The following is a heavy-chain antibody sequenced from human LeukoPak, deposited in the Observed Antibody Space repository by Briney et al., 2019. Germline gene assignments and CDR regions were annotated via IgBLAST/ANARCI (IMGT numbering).Heavy chain of an antibody. CDR3: AKDRGLWGY. V-gene: IGHV3-23*01. Sequence: GGSLTLSCAASGFTLSSYAMIWVHQAPRKGLEWVSAISGSGGSTYYPDSVKGRFTLSRDNSKNTLYLQMNSLRAEDTAVYYCAKDRGLWGYWGQGTLVTVSS. CDR1: GFTLSSYA. J-gene: IGHJ4*02. D-gene: IGHD3-10*01. CDR2: ISGSGGST.